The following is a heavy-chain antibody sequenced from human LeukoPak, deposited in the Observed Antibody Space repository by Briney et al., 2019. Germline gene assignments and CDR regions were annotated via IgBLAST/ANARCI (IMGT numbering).Heavy chain of an antibody. CDR2: INQDGSVT. D-gene: IGHD3-22*01. Sequence: GGSLRLSCAASGFTFSSYGMHWVRQAPGRGLVWVSRINQDGSVTTYADSVKGRFTISRDNAKNTLYLQMNSLRAEDTAVYYCVRVGYYDSSGSPRAYDMWGQGTMLTVSS. J-gene: IGHJ3*02. CDR3: VRVGYYDSSGSPRAYDM. CDR1: GFTFSSYG. V-gene: IGHV3-74*01.